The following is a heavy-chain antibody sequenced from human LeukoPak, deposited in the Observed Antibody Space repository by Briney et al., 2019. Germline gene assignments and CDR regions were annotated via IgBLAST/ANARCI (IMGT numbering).Heavy chain of an antibody. CDR3: AKDGGSTLPYYFDW. D-gene: IGHD3-10*01. CDR2: ITGIGGGT. Sequence: GGSLRLSCAGSGFMFEHYAMNWVRQAPGRGLERVSVITGIGGGTYYAESVEGRFTVSRDNSKNTVYLQMNSLRADDTAVYYCAKDGGSTLPYYFDWWGQGTLVTVAS. V-gene: IGHV3-23*01. J-gene: IGHJ4*02. CDR1: GFMFEHYA.